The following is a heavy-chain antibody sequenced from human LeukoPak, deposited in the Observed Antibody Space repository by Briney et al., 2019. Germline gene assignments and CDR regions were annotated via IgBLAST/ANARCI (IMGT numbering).Heavy chain of an antibody. CDR3: ARTRVLLWFGEQTATFDY. J-gene: IGHJ4*02. CDR2: IYYSGST. CDR1: GGSISSSSYY. V-gene: IGHV4-39*01. D-gene: IGHD3-10*01. Sequence: SETLSLTCTVSGGSISSSSYYWGWLRQPPGTGLEWTGSIYYSGSTYYNPSLKSRVTISVDTSKNQFSLKLSSVTAADTAVYYCARTRVLLWFGEQTATFDYWGQGTLVTVSS.